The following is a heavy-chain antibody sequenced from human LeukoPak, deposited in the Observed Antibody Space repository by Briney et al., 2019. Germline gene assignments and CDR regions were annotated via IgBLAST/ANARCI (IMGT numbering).Heavy chain of an antibody. D-gene: IGHD3-22*01. J-gene: IGHJ4*02. CDR3: ARSRNSYDSSGYYSFDY. V-gene: IGHV4-59*08. Sequence: SETLSLTCTVSGGSIFSYYWSWIRQSPGKGLEWIGYVYNGGSTNYNPSLKSRVTILVDMSKNQFSLKLSSVTAADTAVYYCARSRNSYDSSGYYSFDYWGQGTLVTVSS. CDR2: VYNGGST. CDR1: GGSIFSYY.